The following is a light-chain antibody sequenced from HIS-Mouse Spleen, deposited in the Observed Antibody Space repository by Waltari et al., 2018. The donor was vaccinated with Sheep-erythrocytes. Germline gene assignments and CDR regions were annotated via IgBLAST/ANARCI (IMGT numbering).Light chain of an antibody. V-gene: IGKV1-5*03. CDR1: QSISSW. Sequence: DIQMTQSPSTLSASVGDRVTITCRASQSISSWLAWYQQKPGKAPKLLIYEASSFESGVPSRFSGSGSGTEFTLTISSLQPDDFATYYCQQYNSYSTWTFGQGTKVEIK. J-gene: IGKJ1*01. CDR3: QQYNSYSTWT. CDR2: EAS.